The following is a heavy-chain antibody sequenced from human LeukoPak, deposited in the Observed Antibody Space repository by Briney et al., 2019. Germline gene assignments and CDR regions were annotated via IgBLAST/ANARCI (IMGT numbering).Heavy chain of an antibody. Sequence: NKPGESLKISCKGSGYTFTNYWIGWVRQMPGKGLEWMGIIYPGDSDTRYSPSFQGQVTISADKSISTAHLQWSSLKASDSAMYYCVRRRYCSSTSCYAGAFDIWGQGTMVTVSP. CDR3: VRRRYCSSTSCYAGAFDI. CDR2: IYPGDSDT. CDR1: GYTFTNYW. V-gene: IGHV5-51*03. J-gene: IGHJ3*02. D-gene: IGHD2-2*01.